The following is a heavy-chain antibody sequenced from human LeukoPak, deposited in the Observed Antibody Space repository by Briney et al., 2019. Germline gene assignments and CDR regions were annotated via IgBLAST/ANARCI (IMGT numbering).Heavy chain of an antibody. CDR1: GGSISSGGYS. CDR2: IYHSGST. D-gene: IGHD6-13*01. V-gene: IGHV4-30-2*01. CDR3: ARLRFAAACNGPSNYWYFDL. Sequence: PSETLSLTCAVSGGSISSGGYSWSWIRQPPGKGLEWIGYIYHSGSTYYNPSLKSRVTISVDRSKNQFSLKLSSVTAADTAVYYCARLRFAAACNGPSNYWYFDLWGRGTLVTVSS. J-gene: IGHJ2*01.